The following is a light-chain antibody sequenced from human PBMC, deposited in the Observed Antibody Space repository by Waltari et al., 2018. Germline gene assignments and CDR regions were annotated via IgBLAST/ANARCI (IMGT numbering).Light chain of an antibody. J-gene: IGKJ4*01. V-gene: IGKV4-1*01. CDR1: QSVFYSPNNKNY. CDR3: QQYYGSPFT. Sequence: DIVMTQSPDSLAVSLGERATINCKSSQSVFYSPNNKNYLSWYQQKPGQPPKLLLYWAATRDSGVPDRFSGSESGTDFTLTISSLQAEDVALYFCQQYYGSPFTFGGGTKVEIK. CDR2: WAA.